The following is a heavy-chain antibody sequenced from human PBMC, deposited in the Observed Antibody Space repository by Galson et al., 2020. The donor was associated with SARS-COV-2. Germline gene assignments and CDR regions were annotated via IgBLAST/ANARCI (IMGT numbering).Heavy chain of an antibody. J-gene: IGHJ3*02. D-gene: IGHD2-15*01. CDR2: INGGGSNT. CDR1: GFTFSSYA. V-gene: IGHV3-23*01. CDR3: TQHSSDGRTYEI. Sequence: GGSLRLSCAASGFTFSSYAMTWVRQAPEKGLEWVSAINGGGSNTYYADSVKGRFTISRDNSRNTLYLQMHNLRAEDTAVYFCTQHSSDGRTYEIWVQLTMVTGSS.